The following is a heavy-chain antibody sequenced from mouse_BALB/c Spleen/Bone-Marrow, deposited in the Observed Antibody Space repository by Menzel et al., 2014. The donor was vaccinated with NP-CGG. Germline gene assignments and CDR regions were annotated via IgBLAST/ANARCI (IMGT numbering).Heavy chain of an antibody. CDR1: GFNIKDTY. CDR3: ASYHYGSSSFAY. D-gene: IGHD1-1*01. J-gene: IGHJ3*01. CDR2: IDPANGNT. Sequence: VQLKESGAELVKPGASVKLSCTASGFNIKDTYMHWVKQRPEQGLEWIGRIDPANGNTKYDPKFQGKATITADTSSNTAYLQLSSLTSEDTAVYYCASYHYGSSSFAYWGQGTLVTVSA. V-gene: IGHV14-3*02.